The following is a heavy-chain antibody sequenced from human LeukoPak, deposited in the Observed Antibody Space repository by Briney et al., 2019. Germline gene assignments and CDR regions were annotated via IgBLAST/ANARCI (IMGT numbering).Heavy chain of an antibody. CDR3: ARRGYSYGYGGFGGVNWFDP. CDR1: GGSISSGGYD. D-gene: IGHD5-18*01. V-gene: IGHV4-31*03. Sequence: PSETLSLTCTVSGGSISSGGYDWSWLRQHPGKGLEWIGYIYYSGSTYYNPSLKSRVTISVDTSKNQFSLKLSSVTAADTAVYYCARRGYSYGYGGFGGVNWFDPWGQGTLVTVSS. CDR2: IYYSGST. J-gene: IGHJ5*02.